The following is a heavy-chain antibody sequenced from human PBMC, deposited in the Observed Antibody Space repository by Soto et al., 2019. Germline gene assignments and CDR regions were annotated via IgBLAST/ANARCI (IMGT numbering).Heavy chain of an antibody. CDR1: GFTVSSNY. J-gene: IGHJ4*02. V-gene: IGHV3-53*01. CDR2: IYSGGTT. CDR3: ARDKDGNDYGLLGY. D-gene: IGHD5-12*01. Sequence: PGGSLRLSCAASGFTVSSNYMSWVRQAPGKGLEWVSVIYSGGTTHYADSVKGRFTIFRDSSKNTLYLQMHSLRADDTGVYYCARDKDGNDYGLLGYWGQGTQVTV.